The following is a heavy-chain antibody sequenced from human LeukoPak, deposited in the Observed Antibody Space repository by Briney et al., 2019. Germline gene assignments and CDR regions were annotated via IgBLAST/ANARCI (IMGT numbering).Heavy chain of an antibody. CDR2: IIPIFGTA. V-gene: IGHV1-69*13. Sequence: SVKVSCKASGGTFSSYAISWVRQAPGQGLEWMGGIIPIFGTANYAQKFQGRVTITADESTSTAYMELSSLRSEDTAVYYCASQGAYYDSSGYYRYWGQGTLVTVSS. CDR3: ASQGAYYDSSGYYRY. D-gene: IGHD3-22*01. J-gene: IGHJ4*02. CDR1: GGTFSSYA.